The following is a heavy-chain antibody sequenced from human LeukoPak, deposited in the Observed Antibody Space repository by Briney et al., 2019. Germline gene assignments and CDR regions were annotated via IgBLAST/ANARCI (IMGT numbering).Heavy chain of an antibody. Sequence: GRSLRLSCAASGFTFDDYAMHWVRQAPGKGLEWVSGISWNSGSIGCADSVKGRFTISRDNAKNSLYLQMNSLRAEDTALYYCAKESTTVSYGMDVWGQGTTVTVSS. D-gene: IGHD4-17*01. CDR2: ISWNSGSI. V-gene: IGHV3-9*01. CDR1: GFTFDDYA. CDR3: AKESTTVSYGMDV. J-gene: IGHJ6*02.